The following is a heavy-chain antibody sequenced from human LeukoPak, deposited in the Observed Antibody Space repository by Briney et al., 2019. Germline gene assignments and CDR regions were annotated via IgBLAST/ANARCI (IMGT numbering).Heavy chain of an antibody. J-gene: IGHJ4*02. CDR3: ARDHNYAFDN. V-gene: IGHV3-21*01. D-gene: IGHD1-1*01. Sequence: GGSLRLSCVASGFTFSNYNMNWVRQAPGKGLEWVSSISGSGTYIYYADSLKGRFTVSGDNARNSLYLQMNSLRVEDTAVYYCARDHNYAFDNWGQGTLVTVSS. CDR2: ISGSGTYI. CDR1: GFTFSNYN.